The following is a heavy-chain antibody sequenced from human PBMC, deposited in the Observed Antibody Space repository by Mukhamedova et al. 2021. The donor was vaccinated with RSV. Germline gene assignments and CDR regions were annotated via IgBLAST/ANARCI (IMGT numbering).Heavy chain of an antibody. CDR3: TKVPAAMQVDF. CDR2: IKSKADGETT. D-gene: IGHD2-2*01. Sequence: GKGLEWVGRIKSKADGETTDYAAPVKGRFTISRDDSKNTLHLQMNSLKTEDTAVYYCTKVPAAMQVDFWGQGTLVTVSS. V-gene: IGHV3-15*07. J-gene: IGHJ4*02.